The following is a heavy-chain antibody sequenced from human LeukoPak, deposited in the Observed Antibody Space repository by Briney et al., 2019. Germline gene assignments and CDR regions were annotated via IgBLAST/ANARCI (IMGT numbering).Heavy chain of an antibody. D-gene: IGHD3-10*01. V-gene: IGHV3-23*01. CDR1: GFTFRNCA. J-gene: IGHJ4*02. CDR3: AKHVSGSLFYFDY. CDR2: ISGTGYNT. Sequence: TGGSLRLSCAASGFTFRNCAMSWVRQAPGKGLEWVLGISGTGYNTYYADSVKGRFTISRDNSKNTLYLQMNSLGAEDTAVYYCAKHVSGSLFYFDYWGQRTLVTVSS.